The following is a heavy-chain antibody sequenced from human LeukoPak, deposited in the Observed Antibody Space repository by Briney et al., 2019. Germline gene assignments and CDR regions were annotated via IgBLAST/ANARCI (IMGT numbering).Heavy chain of an antibody. D-gene: IGHD6-19*01. CDR2: ISAYNGNT. CDR3: ARGAIAVAGTRRRAAFDI. J-gene: IGHJ3*02. V-gene: IGHV1-18*01. CDR1: GYTFTSYG. Sequence: ASVKVSCKASGYTFTSYGISWVRQAPGQGLEWMGWISAYNGNTNYAQKLQGRVTMTTDTSTSTAYMELRSLRSDDTAVYYCARGAIAVAGTRRRAAFDIWGQGTMVTVSS.